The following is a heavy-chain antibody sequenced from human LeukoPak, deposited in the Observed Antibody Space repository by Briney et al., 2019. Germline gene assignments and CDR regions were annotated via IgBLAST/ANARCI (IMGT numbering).Heavy chain of an antibody. D-gene: IGHD2-2*01. V-gene: IGHV1-69*06. J-gene: IGHJ4*02. CDR3: AGSTSCYASGYCDFDY. Sequence: SVKVSCKASGGTFSSYAISWVRQAPGQGLEWMGGIIPIFGTANYAQKFQGRVTITADKSTSTAYMELSSLRSEDTAVYNCAGSTSCYASGYCDFDYWGQGTLVTVSS. CDR2: IIPIFGTA. CDR1: GGTFSSYA.